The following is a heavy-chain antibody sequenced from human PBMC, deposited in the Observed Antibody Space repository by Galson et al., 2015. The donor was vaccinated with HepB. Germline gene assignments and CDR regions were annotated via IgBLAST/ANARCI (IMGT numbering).Heavy chain of an antibody. Sequence: SLRLSCAASGFTFDDYTMHWVRQAPGKGLEWVSLISWDGGSTYYADSVKGRFTISRDNSKNSLYLQMNSLRTEDTALYYCAKDIQYDPGDAFDIWGQGTMVTVSS. CDR2: ISWDGGST. D-gene: IGHD3-16*01. CDR3: AKDIQYDPGDAFDI. CDR1: GFTFDDYT. J-gene: IGHJ3*02. V-gene: IGHV3-43*01.